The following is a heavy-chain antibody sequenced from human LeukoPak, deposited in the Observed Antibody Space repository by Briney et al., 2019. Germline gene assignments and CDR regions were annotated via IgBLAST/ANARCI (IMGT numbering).Heavy chain of an antibody. CDR3: ARGGEWELLPGDFDY. CDR1: GYTFTSYG. Sequence: ASEKVSCKASGYTFTSYGISWVRQAPGQGLEWMGWISAYNGNTNYAQKLQGRVTMTTDTSTSTAYMELRSLRSDDTAVYYCARGGEWELLPGDFDYWGQGTLVTVSS. V-gene: IGHV1-18*01. CDR2: ISAYNGNT. J-gene: IGHJ4*02. D-gene: IGHD1-26*01.